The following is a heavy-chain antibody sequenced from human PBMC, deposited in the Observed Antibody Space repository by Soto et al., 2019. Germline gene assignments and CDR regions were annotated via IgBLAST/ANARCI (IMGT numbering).Heavy chain of an antibody. V-gene: IGHV3-21*01. Sequence: EVPLVESGGGLVKPGGSLRLSCAASGFTFSSYSMNWVRQAPGKGLEWVSSISSSSSYIYYADSVKGRFTISRDNAKNSLYLQMNSLRAEDTAVYYCATTLYYYDTSGYRWGQGTLVTVSS. CDR1: GFTFSSYS. D-gene: IGHD3-22*01. J-gene: IGHJ4*02. CDR3: ATTLYYYDTSGYR. CDR2: ISSSSSYI.